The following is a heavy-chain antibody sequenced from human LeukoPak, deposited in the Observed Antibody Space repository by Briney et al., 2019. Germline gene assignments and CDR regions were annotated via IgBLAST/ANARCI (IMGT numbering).Heavy chain of an antibody. CDR2: IIPILGIA. CDR1: GGTFSSYA. CDR3: ARVRRSSGWKGAYYYYGMDV. Sequence: SVKVSCKASGGTFSSYAISWVRQAPGQGLEWMGRIIPILGIANYAQKFQGRVTITADKSTSTAYMELSSLRSEDTAVYYCARVRRSSGWKGAYYYYGMDVWGQGTTVTVSS. V-gene: IGHV1-69*04. J-gene: IGHJ6*02. D-gene: IGHD6-19*01.